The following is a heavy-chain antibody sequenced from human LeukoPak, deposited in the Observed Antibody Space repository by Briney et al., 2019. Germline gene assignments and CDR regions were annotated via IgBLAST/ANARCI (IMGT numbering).Heavy chain of an antibody. CDR2: INSDGSTT. V-gene: IGHV3-74*01. D-gene: IGHD1-26*01. CDR3: TRGHSGSYYRAFDI. J-gene: IGHJ3*02. CDR1: GFTLSSYW. Sequence: PGGSLRLSCAASGFTLSSYWMHWVRQAPGKGPVWVSHINSDGSTTRYADSVKGRFTISRDYAKNTLYLQMNSLRAEDTAVYYCTRGHSGSYYRAFDIWGQGTMVTVSS.